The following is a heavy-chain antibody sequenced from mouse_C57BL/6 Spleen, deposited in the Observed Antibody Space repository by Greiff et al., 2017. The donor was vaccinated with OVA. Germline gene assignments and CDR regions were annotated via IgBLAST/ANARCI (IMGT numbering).Heavy chain of an antibody. J-gene: IGHJ2*01. CDR1: GFTFSSYG. Sequence: EVQVVESGGDLVKPGGSLKLSCAASGFTFSSYGMSWVRQTPDKRLEWVATISSGGSYTYYPDSVKGRFTISRDNAKNTLYLQMSSLKSEDTAMYYCARLYDGYYGYWGQGTTLTVSS. CDR2: ISSGGSYT. CDR3: ARLYDGYYGY. V-gene: IGHV5-6*01. D-gene: IGHD2-3*01.